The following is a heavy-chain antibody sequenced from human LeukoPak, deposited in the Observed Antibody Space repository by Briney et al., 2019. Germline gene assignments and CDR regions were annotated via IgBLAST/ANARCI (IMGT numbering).Heavy chain of an antibody. CDR3: ARDRRYYDSSGYYPSDAFDI. CDR1: GYTFTGYY. D-gene: IGHD3-22*01. V-gene: IGHV1-69*13. J-gene: IGHJ3*02. Sequence: ASVKVSCKASGYTFTGYYMHWVRQAPGQGLEWMGGIIPIFGTANYAQKFQGRVTITADESTSTAYMELSSLRSEDTAVYYCARDRRYYDSSGYYPSDAFDIWGQGTMVTVSS. CDR2: IIPIFGTA.